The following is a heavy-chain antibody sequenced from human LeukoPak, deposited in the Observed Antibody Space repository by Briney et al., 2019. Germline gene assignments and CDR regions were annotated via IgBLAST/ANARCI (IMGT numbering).Heavy chain of an antibody. CDR3: AKDGSNGDYGDYAEVDY. CDR2: ISYDGSNK. CDR1: GFTFSSYG. V-gene: IGHV3-30*18. J-gene: IGHJ4*02. D-gene: IGHD4-17*01. Sequence: GRSLRLSCAASGFTFSSYGMHWVRQAPGKGLEWVAVISYDGSNKYYADSVKGRFTISRDNSKNTLYLQMNSLRAEGTAVYYCAKDGSNGDYGDYAEVDYWGQGTLVTVSS.